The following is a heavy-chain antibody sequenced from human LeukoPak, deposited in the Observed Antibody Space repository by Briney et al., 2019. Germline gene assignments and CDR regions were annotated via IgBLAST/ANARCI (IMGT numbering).Heavy chain of an antibody. J-gene: IGHJ4*02. CDR2: ITSSSSYI. CDR1: GFTFSIYS. CDR3: ARRGYYDSSGYDY. V-gene: IGHV3-21*01. D-gene: IGHD3-22*01. Sequence: GGSLRLSCAASGFTFSIYSMNWVRQAPGKGLEWVSSITSSSSYIYYADSVKGRFTISRDNAKNSLYLQMNSLRAEDTAIYYCARRGYYDSSGYDYWGQGTLVTVSS.